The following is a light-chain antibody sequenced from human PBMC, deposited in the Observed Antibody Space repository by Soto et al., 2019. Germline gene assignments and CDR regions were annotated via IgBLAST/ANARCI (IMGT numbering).Light chain of an antibody. Sequence: DIQMTQSPSTLSASVGDRVTITCRASQSIGSSLAWYQQKPGKAPNLLIYKAFSLESGVQSRFSGSGSGAEFTLTISSLQPDDFATYYCQQYSLYPWTFGQGTKVESK. CDR1: QSIGSS. CDR2: KAF. J-gene: IGKJ1*01. CDR3: QQYSLYPWT. V-gene: IGKV1-5*03.